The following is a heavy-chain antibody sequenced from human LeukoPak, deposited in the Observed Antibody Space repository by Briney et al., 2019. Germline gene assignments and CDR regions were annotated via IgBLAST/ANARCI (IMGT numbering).Heavy chain of an antibody. Sequence: GGSLRLSCAASGFTFSSYGMNWVRQAPGKGLEWVSYISSSTTTIYYADSVKGRFTISRDNSKNSLYLQMNSLRTEDTALYYCAKDIYGGGMTWGQGTLVTVSS. CDR2: ISSSTTTI. J-gene: IGHJ5*02. D-gene: IGHD3-3*01. CDR1: GFTFSSYG. V-gene: IGHV3-48*04. CDR3: AKDIYGGGMT.